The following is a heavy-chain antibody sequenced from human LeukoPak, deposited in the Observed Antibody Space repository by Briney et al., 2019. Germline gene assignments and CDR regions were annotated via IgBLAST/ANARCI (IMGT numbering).Heavy chain of an antibody. J-gene: IGHJ4*02. Sequence: PSETLSLTCAVSGGSISSGGYSWSWIRQPPGKGLEWIGYIYHSGSTYYNPSLKSRVTISVDRSKNQFSLKLSSVTAADTAVYYCARAPDPYYYDSSGHPFDYWGQGTLVTVSS. V-gene: IGHV4-30-2*01. CDR2: IYHSGST. D-gene: IGHD3-22*01. CDR1: GGSISSGGYS. CDR3: ARAPDPYYYDSSGHPFDY.